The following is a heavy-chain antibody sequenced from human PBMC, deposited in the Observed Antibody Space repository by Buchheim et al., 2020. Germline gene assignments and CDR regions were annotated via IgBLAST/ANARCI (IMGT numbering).Heavy chain of an antibody. V-gene: IGHV4-61*08. Sequence: QVQLQESGPGLVKPSETLSLTCSVSSGSVTNGVHYWSWIRQPPGKGLEWIGHIYDRGITYYNSSLKSPVTMSLDASTNEFSLKLNSVTAADTALYFCARIFSGDYALDYWGQGIL. J-gene: IGHJ4*02. CDR3: ARIFSGDYALDY. CDR2: IYDRGIT. CDR1: SGSVTNGVHY. D-gene: IGHD1-26*01.